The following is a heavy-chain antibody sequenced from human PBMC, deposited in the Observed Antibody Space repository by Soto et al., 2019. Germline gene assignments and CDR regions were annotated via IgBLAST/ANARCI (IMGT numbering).Heavy chain of an antibody. V-gene: IGHV1-18*01. D-gene: IGHD5-18*01. J-gene: IGHJ6*02. Sequence: ASVKVSCKASGGTFSSYAISWVRQAPGQGLEWMGWISAYNGNTNYAQKLQGRVTMTTDTSTSTAYMELRSLRSDDTAVYYCARDPGGYSYDYGMDVWGQGTTVTVSS. CDR1: GGTFSSYA. CDR3: ARDPGGYSYDYGMDV. CDR2: ISAYNGNT.